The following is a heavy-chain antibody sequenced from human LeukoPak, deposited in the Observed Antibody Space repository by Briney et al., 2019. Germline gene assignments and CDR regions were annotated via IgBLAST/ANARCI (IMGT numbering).Heavy chain of an antibody. CDR2: IYYSGST. J-gene: IGHJ4*02. D-gene: IGHD3-9*01. CDR3: ARGGRAGYHRRYYFDY. V-gene: IGHV4-59*01. CDR1: GGSISSYY. Sequence: PSGTLSLTCTVCGGSISSYYWTWIRQPPGKGLEWIGYIYYSGSTNYNPSLKSRVTISVDPSKNQFSLKLSSVTAADTAVYYCARGGRAGYHRRYYFDYWGQGTLVTVPS.